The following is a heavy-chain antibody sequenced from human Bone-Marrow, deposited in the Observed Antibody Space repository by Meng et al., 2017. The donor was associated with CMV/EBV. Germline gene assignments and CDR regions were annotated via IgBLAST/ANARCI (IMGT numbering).Heavy chain of an antibody. D-gene: IGHD6-13*01. V-gene: IGHV1-2*02. CDR3: AVLSSHYSISWYEYFDY. J-gene: IGHJ4*02. Sequence: ASVKVSCKASGYTFTGYYMHWVRQAPGQGLEWMGWINPNSGGTNYAQKFQERVTITRDMSTSTAYMELSSLRSEDTAVYYCAVLSSHYSISWYEYFDYWGQGTLVTVSS. CDR2: INPNSGGT. CDR1: GYTFTGYY.